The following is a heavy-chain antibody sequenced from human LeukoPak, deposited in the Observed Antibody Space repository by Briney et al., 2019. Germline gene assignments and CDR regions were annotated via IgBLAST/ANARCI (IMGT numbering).Heavy chain of an antibody. Sequence: QSGGSLGLSCAASGFTFSSYWMSWVRQAPGKGLEWVSGIIGSGGSTFYADSVKGRFTISRDNSKDTLYLQMNSLRAEDTAVYYCAKEVGLRAAPFDYWGQGTLVTVSS. CDR2: IIGSGGST. D-gene: IGHD1-26*01. V-gene: IGHV3-23*01. CDR1: GFTFSSYW. CDR3: AKEVGLRAAPFDY. J-gene: IGHJ4*02.